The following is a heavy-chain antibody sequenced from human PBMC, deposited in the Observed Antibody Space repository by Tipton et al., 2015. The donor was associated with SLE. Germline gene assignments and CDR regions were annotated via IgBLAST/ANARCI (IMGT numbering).Heavy chain of an antibody. Sequence: GLVKPSETLSLTCTASGGSITSSSYYWGWIRQPPGKGLEWIGSIYYSGNTYYNPSLKSRVTISVDTSKNQFSLKLSSVTAADTAVYYCAGSIAPAGFDYWGQGTLVSVSS. D-gene: IGHD6-13*01. J-gene: IGHJ4*02. CDR1: GGSITSSSYY. V-gene: IGHV4-39*07. CDR3: AGSIAPAGFDY. CDR2: IYYSGNT.